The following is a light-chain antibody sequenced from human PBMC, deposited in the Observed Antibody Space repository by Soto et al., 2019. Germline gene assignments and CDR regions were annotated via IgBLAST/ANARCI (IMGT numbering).Light chain of an antibody. CDR1: LSVSVY. CDR2: DAS. CDR3: HQRQYWHPIT. V-gene: IGKV3-11*01. Sequence: EIVITQSPATLSVPPGGTATLSCRTSLSVSVYLDWYQQKPGQATRLVISDASNRANGIPARFSGSGSGTDFTLTLGSLEPEDFAFYYCHQRQYWHPITFGQGTRLEIK. J-gene: IGKJ5*01.